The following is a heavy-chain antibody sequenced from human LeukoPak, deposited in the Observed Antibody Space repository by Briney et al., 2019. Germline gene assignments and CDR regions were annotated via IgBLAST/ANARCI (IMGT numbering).Heavy chain of an antibody. CDR3: ARDRYCSSTSCLGSRWFDP. Sequence: ASVKVSCKASGYTFTSYGISWVRQAPGQGLEWMGWISAYSGNTNYAQKLQGRVTMTTDTSTSTAYMELRSLRSDDTAVYYCARDRYCSSTSCLGSRWFDPWGQGTLVTVSS. D-gene: IGHD2-2*01. CDR2: ISAYSGNT. V-gene: IGHV1-18*01. J-gene: IGHJ5*02. CDR1: GYTFTSYG.